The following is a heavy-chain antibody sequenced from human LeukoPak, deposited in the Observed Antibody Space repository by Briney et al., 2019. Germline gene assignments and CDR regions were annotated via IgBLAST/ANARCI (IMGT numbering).Heavy chain of an antibody. Sequence: VASVTVSCKASGYTFTNYAMTWVRQAPGPGLEWMGWINGYNGNTNYAQNLQGRVTVTTDTLTTTAYMELRSLRSDDTAVYFCARVPITIFGVVINTDFDYWGQGTLVTVSS. CDR2: INGYNGNT. CDR3: ARVPITIFGVVINTDFDY. J-gene: IGHJ4*02. V-gene: IGHV1-18*01. D-gene: IGHD3-3*01. CDR1: GYTFTNYA.